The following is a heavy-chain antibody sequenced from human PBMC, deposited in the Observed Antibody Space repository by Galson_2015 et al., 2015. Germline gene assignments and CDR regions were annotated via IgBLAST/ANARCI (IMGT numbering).Heavy chain of an antibody. CDR2: ISYDGSKK. V-gene: IGHV3-30-3*01. J-gene: IGHJ4*02. D-gene: IGHD6-19*01. CDR1: GFTFSAYA. Sequence: SLRLSCAASGFTFSAYAMHWVRQAPGKGLEWVAVISYDGSKKYYADSVKGRFTISRDNPKNTLYLQMNSLRAEDTAVYYCARDPQDNSGWSCYFDYWGQGTLVTVSS. CDR3: ARDPQDNSGWSCYFDY.